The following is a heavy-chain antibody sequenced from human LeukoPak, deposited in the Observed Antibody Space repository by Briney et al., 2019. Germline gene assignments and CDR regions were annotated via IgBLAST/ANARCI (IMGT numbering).Heavy chain of an antibody. J-gene: IGHJ3*02. CDR3: AKSGCYGEDAFDI. V-gene: IGHV3-11*04. CDR2: ISSSGSSI. CDR1: GFTFSDYY. D-gene: IGHD6-19*01. Sequence: GGSLRLSCAASGFTFSDYYMSWIRQAPGKGLEWVSYISSSGSSIYYADSVKGRFTISRDNAKNSLYLQMNSLRAEDTAVYYCAKSGCYGEDAFDIWGQGTMVTVSS.